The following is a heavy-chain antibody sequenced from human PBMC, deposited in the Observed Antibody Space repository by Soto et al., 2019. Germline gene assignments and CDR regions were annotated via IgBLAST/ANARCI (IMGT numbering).Heavy chain of an antibody. CDR1: GGSISSGGYS. D-gene: IGHD3-22*01. Sequence: QLQLQESGSGLVRPSQTLSLSCAVSGGSISSGGYSWNWIRQSPGKGLEWIGYIYHGGSTYSNPCLESRVTLSGDTSKNQFSLRLNSVIAADTAVYYCARDRRSLYHDGSGLDYWGQGILVTVSS. V-gene: IGHV4-30-2*06. J-gene: IGHJ4*02. CDR2: IYHGGST. CDR3: ARDRRSLYHDGSGLDY.